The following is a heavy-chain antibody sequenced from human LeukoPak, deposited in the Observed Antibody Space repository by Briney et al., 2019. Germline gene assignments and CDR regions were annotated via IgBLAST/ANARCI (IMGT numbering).Heavy chain of an antibody. V-gene: IGHV3-30-3*01. J-gene: IGHJ4*02. CDR3: AREVHYYDSSGPFDY. CDR1: GFSFSSYA. D-gene: IGHD3-22*01. Sequence: PGGSLRLSCAASGFSFSSYAMHWVRQAPGKGLEWVAVISYDGSNKYYADSVKGRFTISRDNSKNTLYLQMNSLRAEDTAVYYCAREVHYYDSSGPFDYWGQGTLVTVSS. CDR2: ISYDGSNK.